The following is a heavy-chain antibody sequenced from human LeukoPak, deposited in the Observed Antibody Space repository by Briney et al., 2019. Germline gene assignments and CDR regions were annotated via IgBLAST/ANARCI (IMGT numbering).Heavy chain of an antibody. V-gene: IGHV3-30*02. Sequence: GGSLRLSCAASGFTFSSYGMHRVRQAPGKGLEWVAVIWYGGSNKYYADSVKGRFTISRDNSKNTLYLQMNSLRAEDTAVYYCAKDLLKAIFGVVTMGYWGQGTLVTVSS. D-gene: IGHD3-3*01. CDR1: GFTFSSYG. CDR3: AKDLLKAIFGVVTMGY. CDR2: IWYGGSNK. J-gene: IGHJ4*02.